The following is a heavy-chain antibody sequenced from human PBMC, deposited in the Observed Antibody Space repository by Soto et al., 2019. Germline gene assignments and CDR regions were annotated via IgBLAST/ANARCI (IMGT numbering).Heavy chain of an antibody. J-gene: IGHJ3*01. V-gene: IGHV3-23*01. CDR3: VKRGRNWGAFDF. CDR1: EFILNNYA. CDR2: IGVPDVDSAGVP. Sequence: VQLLESGGDLVQPGGSLRLPGGASEFILNNYALSWVRQAPGKGLEWVSPIGVPDVDSAGVPWYEDSVKGRFTISRDSSANTLFLHMDNLRAEDSALYYCVKRGRNWGAFDFWGQGTTVAVSS. D-gene: IGHD7-27*01.